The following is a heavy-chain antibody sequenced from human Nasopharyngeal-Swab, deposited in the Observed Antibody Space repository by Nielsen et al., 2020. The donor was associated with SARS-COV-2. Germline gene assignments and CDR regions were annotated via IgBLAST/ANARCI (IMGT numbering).Heavy chain of an antibody. J-gene: IGHJ4*02. V-gene: IGHV4-39*01. D-gene: IGHD6-19*01. CDR2: IYYSGST. CDR3: ATRQRPSYSSGWYQQITDY. Sequence: WICQPPGKGLEWIGSIYYSGSTYYNPSLKSRVTISVDTSKNQFSLKLSSVTAADTAVYYCATRQRPSYSSGWYQQITDYWGQGTLVTVSS.